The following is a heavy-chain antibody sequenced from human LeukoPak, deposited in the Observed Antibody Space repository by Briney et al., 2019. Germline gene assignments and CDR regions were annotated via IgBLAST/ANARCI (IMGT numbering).Heavy chain of an antibody. D-gene: IGHD4-17*01. Sequence: GGSLRLSCAASGFTFSIYAMSWVRQAPGKGLEWVSAIRGSDDNTFYADSVRGRFIISRDNSKNTLYLQMNILRAEDTAVYYCAKTVTTQAYYWYFDLWGRGTLVTVSS. J-gene: IGHJ2*01. V-gene: IGHV3-23*01. CDR2: IRGSDDNT. CDR3: AKTVTTQAYYWYFDL. CDR1: GFTFSIYA.